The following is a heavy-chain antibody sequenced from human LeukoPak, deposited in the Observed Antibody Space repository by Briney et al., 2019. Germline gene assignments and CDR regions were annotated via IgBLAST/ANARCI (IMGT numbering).Heavy chain of an antibody. V-gene: IGHV1-46*01. CDR1: GYTFTSYY. CDR3: ARDQKTGTSYFDY. Sequence: ASVKVSCKASGYTFTSYYMHWVRQAPGQGHEWMGIINPSGGSTSYAQKFQGRVTMTRDMSTSTVYMELSSLRSEDTAVYYCARDQKTGTSYFDYWGQGTLVTVSS. CDR2: INPSGGST. J-gene: IGHJ4*02. D-gene: IGHD1-1*01.